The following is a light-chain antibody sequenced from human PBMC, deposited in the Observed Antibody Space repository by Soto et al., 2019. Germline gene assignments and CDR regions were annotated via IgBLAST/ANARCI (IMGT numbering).Light chain of an antibody. V-gene: IGKV3-11*01. J-gene: IGKJ1*01. Sequence: EIVLTQSPATLSLSPGETATLSCRASQSVSGYIGWYQQKPGQAPRLLIYADSNRATGIPARFSGSGSGTDFTLTISSLEPEDFSVYYCMQALQTQTFGQGTKVDIK. CDR3: MQALQTQT. CDR1: QSVSGY. CDR2: ADS.